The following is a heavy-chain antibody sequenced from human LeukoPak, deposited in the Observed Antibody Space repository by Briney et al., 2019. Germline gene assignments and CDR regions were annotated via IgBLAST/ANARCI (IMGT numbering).Heavy chain of an antibody. Sequence: ASVKVSCKVSGYTLTELSMHWVRQAPGKGLEWMGGFDPEDSETIYAQKFQGRVTMTEDTSTDTAYMELSSLRSEDTAVYYCATMGRYDILTGYYKDFDYWGQGTLVTVSS. D-gene: IGHD3-9*01. CDR1: GYTLTELS. J-gene: IGHJ4*02. CDR2: FDPEDSET. CDR3: ATMGRYDILTGYYKDFDY. V-gene: IGHV1-24*01.